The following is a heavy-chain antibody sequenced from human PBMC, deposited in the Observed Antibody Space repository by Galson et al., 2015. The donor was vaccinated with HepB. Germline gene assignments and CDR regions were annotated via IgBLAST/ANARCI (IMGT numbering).Heavy chain of an antibody. Sequence: SLRLSCAASGFTVSSNYMSWVRQAPGKGLEWVSVIYSGGSAYYADSVKGRFTISRDNSKNMLYLQMNSLRAEDTAVYYCARWGCSGGNCYSVYYYYGMDVWGQGTTVTVSS. CDR1: GFTVSSNY. D-gene: IGHD2-15*01. V-gene: IGHV3-66*01. J-gene: IGHJ6*02. CDR2: IYSGGSA. CDR3: ARWGCSGGNCYSVYYYYGMDV.